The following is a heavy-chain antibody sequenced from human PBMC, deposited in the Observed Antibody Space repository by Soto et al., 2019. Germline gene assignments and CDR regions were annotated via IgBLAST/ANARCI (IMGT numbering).Heavy chain of an antibody. CDR3: ARWSFLDN. CDR2: ISGSDGKT. J-gene: IGHJ4*02. CDR1: GFSFTGYA. D-gene: IGHD1-26*01. V-gene: IGHV3-23*01. Sequence: GCSLRLSGSASGFSFTGYALSGVRQAPGKGLEWVSTISGSDGKTYYADSVKGRFSISRDTSKTTLYLKMNSLRVEDAAVYYCARWSFLDNWGQGTRVTTSS.